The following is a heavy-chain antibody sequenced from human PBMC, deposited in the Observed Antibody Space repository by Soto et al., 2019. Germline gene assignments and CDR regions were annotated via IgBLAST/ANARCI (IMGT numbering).Heavy chain of an antibody. CDR2: IWYDGSNK. CDR3: ARDRITVTTNYFDY. V-gene: IGHV3-33*01. Sequence: GGSLRLSCAASGFTFSSYGMHWVRQAPGKGLEWVAVIWYDGSNKYYADSVKGRFTISRDNSKNTLYLQMNSLRAEDTAVYYCARDRITVTTNYFDYWGQGTLVTVSS. D-gene: IGHD4-17*01. CDR1: GFTFSSYG. J-gene: IGHJ4*02.